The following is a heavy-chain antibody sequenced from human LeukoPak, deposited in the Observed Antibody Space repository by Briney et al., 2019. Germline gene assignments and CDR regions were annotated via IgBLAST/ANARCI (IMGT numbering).Heavy chain of an antibody. V-gene: IGHV3-23*01. CDR3: ANALDY. J-gene: IGHJ4*02. CDR2: ITGSGDTT. CDR1: GFTFSSYA. Sequence: GGSLRLSCAASGFTFSSYAMSWVRQAPVKGLEWVSSITGSGDTTYYADSVKGRFAIFRDNSKNTLYLQMNSLRAEDTAIYYCANALDYWGQGTQVTVSS.